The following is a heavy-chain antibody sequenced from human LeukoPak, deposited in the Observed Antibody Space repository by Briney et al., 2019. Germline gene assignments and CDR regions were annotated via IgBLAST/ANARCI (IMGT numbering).Heavy chain of an antibody. CDR1: GYTFTGYY. CDR2: INPNSGGT. V-gene: IGHV1-2*02. Sequence: GSVKVSCKASGYTFTGYYMHWVRQAPGQGLEWMGWINPNSGGTNYAQKFQGRVTMTRDTSISTAYMELSRLRSDDTAVYYCARDRRLVGAIGSMDDYWGQGTLVTVSS. D-gene: IGHD1-26*01. CDR3: ARDRRLVGAIGSMDDY. J-gene: IGHJ4*02.